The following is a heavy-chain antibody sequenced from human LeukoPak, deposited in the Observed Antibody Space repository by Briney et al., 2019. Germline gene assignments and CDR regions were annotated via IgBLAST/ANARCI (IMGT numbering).Heavy chain of an antibody. CDR2: IYHSGST. J-gene: IGHJ1*01. D-gene: IGHD1-26*01. CDR3: ARVPFGASPLFQH. V-gene: IGHV4-4*02. Sequence: SETLSLTCAVSGGSISSSNWWSWVRQPPGKGLEWIGEIYHSGSTNYNPSLKSRVTISVDKSKNQFSLKLSSVTAADTAVYYCARVPFGASPLFQHWGQGTLVTVSS. CDR1: GGSISSSNW.